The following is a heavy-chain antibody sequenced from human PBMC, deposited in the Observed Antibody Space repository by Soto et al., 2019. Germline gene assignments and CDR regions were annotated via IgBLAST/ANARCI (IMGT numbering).Heavy chain of an antibody. CDR2: IIPIFASS. J-gene: IGHJ5*02. CDR1: GGTFSNFG. V-gene: IGHV1-69*01. Sequence: QVQLVQSVAEVKKPGSSVRVSCKASGGTFSNFGFSWVRQAPGQGLEWMGGIIPIFASSNYAQKFQGRLTITADESTSTADMDLSSLSSEDTAVYFCAKDVGFQQLLFVFETWGQGTLVTVSS. CDR3: AKDVGFQQLLFVFET. D-gene: IGHD6-13*01.